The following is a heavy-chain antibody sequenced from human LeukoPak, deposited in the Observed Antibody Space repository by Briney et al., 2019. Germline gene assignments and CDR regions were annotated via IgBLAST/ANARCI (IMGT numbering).Heavy chain of an antibody. J-gene: IGHJ4*02. CDR1: GSSISSDYY. D-gene: IGHD5-12*01. CDR2: IKHRGRS. V-gene: IGHV4-38-2*02. Sequence: SETLSLTCSVSGSSISSDYYWGWVRQPPGKGLEWIGSIKHRGRSYYNPSLKSRVTISVDTSKNQFSLQLSSVTAADTAVYYCARRSNGGYEDYWGQGTLVTVSS. CDR3: ARRSNGGYEDY.